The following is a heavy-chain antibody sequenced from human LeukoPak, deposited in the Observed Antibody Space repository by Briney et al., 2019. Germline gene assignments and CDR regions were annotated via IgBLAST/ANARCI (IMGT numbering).Heavy chain of an antibody. D-gene: IGHD6-13*01. CDR3: ARLSHIAAAGSYSYHALDV. CDR1: GGSISPHS. J-gene: IGHJ6*02. CDR2: IYNSGGS. V-gene: IGHV4-59*08. Sequence: KPSETLSLTCTVSGGSISPHSWSWIRQPPGKGLESVGFIYNSGGSDYNPSLNSRLTMSVDTSKNQLSLKLRSVTAADTAVYYCARLSHIAAAGSYSYHALDVWGQGTTVTVS.